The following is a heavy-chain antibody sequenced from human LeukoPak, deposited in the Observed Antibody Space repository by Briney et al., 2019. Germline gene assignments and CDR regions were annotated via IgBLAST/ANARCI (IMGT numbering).Heavy chain of an antibody. J-gene: IGHJ4*02. V-gene: IGHV4-30-4*08. CDR2: IHYSGST. CDR3: ARDESGYDRLDY. CDR1: GGSISSDGYY. Sequence: PSQTLSLTCTVSGGSISSDGYYWSWIRQPPGKGLEWIGYIHYSGSTYYNPSLKSRVTISVDTSKNQFSLKLSSVTAADTAVYYCARDESGYDRLDYWGQGTLVTVSS. D-gene: IGHD5-12*01.